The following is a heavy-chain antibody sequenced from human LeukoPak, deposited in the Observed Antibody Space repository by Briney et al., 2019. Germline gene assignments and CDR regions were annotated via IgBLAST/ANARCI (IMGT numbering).Heavy chain of an antibody. J-gene: IGHJ3*02. CDR3: ARDYYDFWSGRGAGLDI. CDR1: GGSISSYY. D-gene: IGHD3-3*01. Sequence: SETLSLTCTVSGGSISSYYWSWIRQPAGKGLEWIGRIYTSGSTNYNPSLKSRVTMSVDTSKNQFSLKLSSVTAADTAVYYCARDYYDFWSGRGAGLDIWGQGTVVTVSS. V-gene: IGHV4-4*07. CDR2: IYTSGST.